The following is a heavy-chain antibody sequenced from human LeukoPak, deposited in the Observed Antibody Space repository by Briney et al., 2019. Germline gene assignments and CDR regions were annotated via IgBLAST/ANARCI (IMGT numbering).Heavy chain of an antibody. CDR3: ARGMGAPDY. Sequence: GGSLRLSCAASGFTFSRDGMHWVRQAPGKGLEWVAFIQYDGSNKYYADFVKGRFTISRDNSKNTLYLQMNSLRAEDTAVYYCARGMGAPDYWGQGTLVTVSS. CDR1: GFTFSRDG. CDR2: IQYDGSNK. D-gene: IGHD6-13*01. V-gene: IGHV3-30*02. J-gene: IGHJ4*02.